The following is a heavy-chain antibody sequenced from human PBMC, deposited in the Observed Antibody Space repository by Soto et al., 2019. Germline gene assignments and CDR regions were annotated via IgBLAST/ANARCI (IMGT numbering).Heavy chain of an antibody. CDR3: AGGWYGEY. CDR1: GYAFTTYG. V-gene: IGHV1-18*01. CDR2: ISAHNGNT. J-gene: IGHJ4*02. D-gene: IGHD2-15*01. Sequence: QVHLVQSGAEVKKPGASVKVSCKGSGYAFTTYGITWVRQAPGQGLEWMGWISAHNGNTNYAQKLQGRVTVTRDTSPGTAYMELRSLRSADTAVYYCAGGWYGEYSGQGALVTVSS.